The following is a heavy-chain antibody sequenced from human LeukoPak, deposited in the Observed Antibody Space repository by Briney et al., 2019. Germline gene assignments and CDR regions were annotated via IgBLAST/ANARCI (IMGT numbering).Heavy chain of an antibody. CDR1: GGSISSYY. CDR2: IYYSGSI. Sequence: SGTLSLTCTVSGGSISSYYWNWIRQPPGKGLEWIGYIYYSGSINYNPSLKSRVTMSVDTSKNQFSLKLSSVTAADTAVYYCARSSRGYSYGPFDYWGQGALVTVSS. D-gene: IGHD5-18*01. V-gene: IGHV4-59*08. J-gene: IGHJ4*02. CDR3: ARSSRGYSYGPFDY.